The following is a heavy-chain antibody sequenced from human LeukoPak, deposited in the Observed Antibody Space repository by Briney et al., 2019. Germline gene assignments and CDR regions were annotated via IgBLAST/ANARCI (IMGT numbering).Heavy chain of an antibody. V-gene: IGHV3-9*01. Sequence: GGSLRLSCAASRFTFSSYSMNWVRQAPGKGLEWVSGISWNSGSIGYADSVKGRFTISRDNAKNSLYLQMNSLRAEDTALYYCAKEYLNDHYYDSSGALDYWGQGTLVTVSS. CDR1: RFTFSSYS. D-gene: IGHD3-22*01. CDR3: AKEYLNDHYYDSSGALDY. CDR2: ISWNSGSI. J-gene: IGHJ4*02.